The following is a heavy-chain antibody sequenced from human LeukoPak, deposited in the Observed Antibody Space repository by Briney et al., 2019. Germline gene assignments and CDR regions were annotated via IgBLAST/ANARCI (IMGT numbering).Heavy chain of an antibody. CDR1: GASINGYY. CDR3: ACYKIVERNFDF. J-gene: IGHJ4*02. Sequence: SETLSLTCTVSGASINGYYWSWIRQPPWKGLEWIGNVHYSLSSNYSPSLESRVTVSMDTSQRQFSLKLTSVTAADTAVYYCACYKIVERNFDFWGQGMLVTVSS. CDR2: VHYSLSS. V-gene: IGHV4-59*01. D-gene: IGHD5-24*01.